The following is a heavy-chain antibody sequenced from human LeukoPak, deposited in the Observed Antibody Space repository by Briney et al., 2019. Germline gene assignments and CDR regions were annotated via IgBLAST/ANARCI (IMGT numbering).Heavy chain of an antibody. V-gene: IGHV3-30*04. D-gene: IGHD5-12*01. CDR2: ISYDGSNK. CDR1: GFTFSSYA. J-gene: IGHJ4*02. Sequence: GGSLRLSCAASGFTFSSYAMHWVRQAPGKGLEWVAVISYDGSNKYYADSVKGRFTISRDNSKNTLYLQMNSLRAEDTAVYYCARDGGYETTYYFDYWGQGTLVTVSS. CDR3: ARDGGYETTYYFDY.